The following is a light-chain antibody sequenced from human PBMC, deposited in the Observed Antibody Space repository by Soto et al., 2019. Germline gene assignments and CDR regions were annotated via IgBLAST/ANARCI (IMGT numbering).Light chain of an antibody. Sequence: EIVLTQSPGTLSLSPGERATLSCRASQSVNNNYLAWYQQKPGQAPRLLIYGASSRYTGIPDRFRGSGSGTDFPLTISTLEPEDVAEYYGQEYGSSQYTFGQGTKLEIK. V-gene: IGKV3-20*01. J-gene: IGKJ2*01. CDR1: QSVNNNY. CDR2: GAS. CDR3: QEYGSSQYT.